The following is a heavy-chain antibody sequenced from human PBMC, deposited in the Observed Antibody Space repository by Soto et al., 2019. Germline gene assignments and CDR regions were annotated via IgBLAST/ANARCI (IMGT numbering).Heavy chain of an antibody. J-gene: IGHJ4*02. CDR2: ISAYNGNT. CDR1: GYTFTSYG. CDR3: SRDPPSFGVVDDY. Sequence: QVQLVQSGAEVKKPGASVKVSCKASGYTFTSYGISWVRQAPGQGLEWMGWISAYNGNTNYAQKLQGRATMTTDTXTSTAYMELRSLRSADTAVYYSSRDPPSFGVVDDYWGQGTLVTVSS. D-gene: IGHD3-3*01. V-gene: IGHV1-18*01.